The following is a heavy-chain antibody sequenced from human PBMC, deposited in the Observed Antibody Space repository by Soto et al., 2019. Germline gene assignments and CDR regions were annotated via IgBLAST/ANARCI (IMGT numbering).Heavy chain of an antibody. D-gene: IGHD3-10*01. J-gene: IGHJ6*03. V-gene: IGHV3-48*01. Sequence: GGSLRLSCAASGFTFSSYSMNWVRQAPGKGLEWVSYISSSSSTIYYADSVKGRFTISRDNAKNSLYLQMNSLRAEDTAVYYCARGFRGKGADYYYYMDVWGKGTTVTVSS. CDR2: ISSSSSTI. CDR1: GFTFSSYS. CDR3: ARGFRGKGADYYYYMDV.